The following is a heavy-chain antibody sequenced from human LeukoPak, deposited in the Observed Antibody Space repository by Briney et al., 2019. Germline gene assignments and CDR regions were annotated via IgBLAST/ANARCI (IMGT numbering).Heavy chain of an antibody. CDR2: IYTSGST. D-gene: IGHD2-21*02. Sequence: SQTLSLTSTVSGGSISSGSYYWSWIRQPAGKGLEWIGRIYTSGSTNYNPSLKSRVTISVDTSKNQFSLKLSSVTAADTAVYYCAREAGGDDAFDIWGQGTMVTVSS. V-gene: IGHV4-61*02. J-gene: IGHJ3*02. CDR1: GGSISSGSYY. CDR3: AREAGGDDAFDI.